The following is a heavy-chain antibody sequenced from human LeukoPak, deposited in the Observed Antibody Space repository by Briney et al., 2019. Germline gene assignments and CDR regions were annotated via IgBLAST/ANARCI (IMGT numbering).Heavy chain of an antibody. J-gene: IGHJ2*01. CDR3: ASSLAVAGPFVVPVASNWYFDL. CDR1: GGSISSGNW. V-gene: IGHV4-4*02. D-gene: IGHD6-19*01. Sequence: NPSGTLSLTCAVSGGSISSGNWWSWVRQPPGKGLEWIGEIYHSGSTNYNPSLKSRVTISVDTSKNQFSLKLSSVTAADTAVYYCASSLAVAGPFVVPVASNWYFDLWGRGTLVTVSS. CDR2: IYHSGST.